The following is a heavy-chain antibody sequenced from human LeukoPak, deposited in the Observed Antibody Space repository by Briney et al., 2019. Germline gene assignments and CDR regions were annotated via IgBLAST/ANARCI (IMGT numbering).Heavy chain of an antibody. CDR1: GFTFSSYA. CDR3: ARVVTFGYFDL. V-gene: IGHV3-64*01. Sequence: GGSLRLSCTASGFTFSSYAMHWVRQAPGRGLEYVSAISSNGGSTYYANSVKGRFTISRDNSKNTLYLQMGSLRAEDMAVYYCARVVTFGYFDLWGRGTLVTVSS. CDR2: ISSNGGST. J-gene: IGHJ2*01.